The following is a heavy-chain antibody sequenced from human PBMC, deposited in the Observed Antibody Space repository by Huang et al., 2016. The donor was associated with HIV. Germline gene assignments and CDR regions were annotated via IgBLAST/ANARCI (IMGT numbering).Heavy chain of an antibody. D-gene: IGHD3-9*01. J-gene: IGHJ4*02. CDR2: LYHTGGT. Sequence: HLQESGPGLVQSSETLSLTCNVSGGAISTTSYYWGWIRQSPGKGPAWIGSLYHTGGTYYNPSLKSRLGLSGDTSKNQFSLKLNSVTATDTARYYCAMTLYYSGRYFGGYWGQGTPVTVSP. CDR3: AMTLYYSGRYFGGY. V-gene: IGHV4-39*01. CDR1: GGAISTTSYY.